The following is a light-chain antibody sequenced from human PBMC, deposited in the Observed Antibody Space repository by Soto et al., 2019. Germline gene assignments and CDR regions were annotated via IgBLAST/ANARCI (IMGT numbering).Light chain of an antibody. J-gene: IGKJ2*01. CDR2: GAS. CDR1: QSVSSN. V-gene: IGKV3-15*01. Sequence: EIVMTQSPATLSVSPGERATLSCRASQSVSSNLAWYQQKPGQAPRLLIYGASTRATGIPARFSGSGSRTEFTLTISSLRSEDFAVYYCQQYNNWPGYTFGQGTKLEIK. CDR3: QQYNNWPGYT.